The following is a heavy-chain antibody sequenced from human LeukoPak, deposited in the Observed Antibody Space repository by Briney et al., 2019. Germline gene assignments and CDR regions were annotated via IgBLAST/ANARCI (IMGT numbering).Heavy chain of an antibody. CDR2: MNPNSGNT. V-gene: IGHV1-8*03. J-gene: IGHJ5*02. Sequence: PQASVKVSCKASGYTFTSYDINWVRQATGQGLEWMGWMNPNSGNTGYAQKFQGRVTITRNTSIGTAYMELSSLRSEDTAVYYCARGSQGYCSGGSCSWFDPWGQGTLVTVSS. CDR1: GYTFTSYD. D-gene: IGHD2-15*01. CDR3: ARGSQGYCSGGSCSWFDP.